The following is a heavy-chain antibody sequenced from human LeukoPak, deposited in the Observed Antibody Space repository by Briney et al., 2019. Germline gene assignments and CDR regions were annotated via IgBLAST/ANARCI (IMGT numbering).Heavy chain of an antibody. J-gene: IGHJ3*02. CDR2: INHSGST. Sequence: SETLSLTCAVYGGSFSGYYWSWIRQPPGKGLEWIGEINHSGSTNYNPSLKSRVTISVDTSKNQFSLNLSSVTAADTAVYYCARMGLYSSDTFDIWGQGTMITLSS. CDR3: ARMGLYSSDTFDI. CDR1: GGSFSGYY. D-gene: IGHD5-12*01. V-gene: IGHV4-34*01.